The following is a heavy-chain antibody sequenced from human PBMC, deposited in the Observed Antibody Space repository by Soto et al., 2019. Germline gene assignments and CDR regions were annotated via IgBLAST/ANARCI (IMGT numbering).Heavy chain of an antibody. V-gene: IGHV1-46*01. Sequence: SVKISCKASGYTFTSYYMHWVRQAPGQGLEWMGIINPSGGSTSYAQKFQGRVTMTRDTSTSTVYMELSSLRSEDTAVYYCARGGGTYYYDSSGSADRAHAFDIWGQVTMVTVSS. CDR3: ARGGGTYYYDSSGSADRAHAFDI. CDR2: INPSGGST. D-gene: IGHD3-22*01. J-gene: IGHJ3*02. CDR1: GYTFTSYY.